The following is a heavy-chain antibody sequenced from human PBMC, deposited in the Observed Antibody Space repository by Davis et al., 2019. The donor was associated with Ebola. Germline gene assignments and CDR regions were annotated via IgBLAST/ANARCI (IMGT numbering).Heavy chain of an antibody. J-gene: IGHJ6*04. D-gene: IGHD3-10*01. CDR2: INPSGGST. Sequence: ASVKVSCKASGYTFTSYYMHWVRQAPGQGLEWMGIINPSGGSTSYAQKFQGRVTMTRETSTSTVYMELSSLRSEDTAVYYCAKSMVRGVIRLYYYYYYGMDVWGKGTTVTVSS. CDR1: GYTFTSYY. V-gene: IGHV1-46*01. CDR3: AKSMVRGVIRLYYYYYYGMDV.